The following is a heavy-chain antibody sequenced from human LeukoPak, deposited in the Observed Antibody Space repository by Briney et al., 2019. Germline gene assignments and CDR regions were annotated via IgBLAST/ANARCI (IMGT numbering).Heavy chain of an antibody. D-gene: IGHD6-19*01. J-gene: IGHJ4*02. CDR1: GGSISSYY. CDR2: IYYSGST. V-gene: IGHV4-59*08. Sequence: PSETLSLTCTVSGGSISSYYWSWIRQPPGKGLEWIGYIYYSGSTNYNPPLKSRVTISVDTSKNQFSLKLSSVTAADTAVYYCARVMTFGQWLVPQNWGQGTLVTVSS. CDR3: ARVMTFGQWLVPQN.